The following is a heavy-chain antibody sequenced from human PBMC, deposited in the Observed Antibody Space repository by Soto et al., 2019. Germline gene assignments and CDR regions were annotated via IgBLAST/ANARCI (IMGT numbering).Heavy chain of an antibody. V-gene: IGHV4-59*01. CDR1: GGSISSYY. CDR3: ARSPPSGSYFSYFDY. J-gene: IGHJ4*02. D-gene: IGHD1-26*01. CDR2: IYYSGST. Sequence: TSETLSLTCTVSGGSISSYYWSWIRQPPGKGLEWIGYIYYSGSTNYNPSLKSRVTISVDTSKTQFSLKLRSVTAADTAVYYCARSPPSGSYFSYFDYWGQGTLVTVSS.